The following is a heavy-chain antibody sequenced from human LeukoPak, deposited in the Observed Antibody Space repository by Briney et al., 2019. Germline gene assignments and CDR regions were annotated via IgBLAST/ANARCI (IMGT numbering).Heavy chain of an antibody. Sequence: PGGSLRLSCAASGFTVSSNYMSWVRQAPGKGLEWVSVIYIGGSTYYADSVKGRFTISRDNSKNTLYLQMNSLRAEDTAVYYCASMIRDYYGSGSYYPGGAFDIWGQGTMVTVSS. D-gene: IGHD3-10*01. V-gene: IGHV3-53*01. J-gene: IGHJ3*02. CDR1: GFTVSSNY. CDR3: ASMIRDYYGSGSYYPGGAFDI. CDR2: IYIGGST.